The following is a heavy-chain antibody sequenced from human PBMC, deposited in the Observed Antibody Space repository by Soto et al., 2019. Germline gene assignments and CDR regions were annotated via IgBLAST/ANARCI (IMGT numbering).Heavy chain of an antibody. J-gene: IGHJ4*02. CDR2: INPNSGGT. V-gene: IGHV1-2*04. D-gene: IGHD2-2*01. CDR3: ARGGYCRSTSCYARNLDY. Sequence: QVQLVQSGAEVKKPGASVKVSCKASGYTFTGYYMHWVRQAPGQGLEWMGWINPNSGGTNYAQKFQGWVTMTRDTSISTAYMELSRPRSDDTAVYYCARGGYCRSTSCYARNLDYWGQGTLVTVSS. CDR1: GYTFTGYY.